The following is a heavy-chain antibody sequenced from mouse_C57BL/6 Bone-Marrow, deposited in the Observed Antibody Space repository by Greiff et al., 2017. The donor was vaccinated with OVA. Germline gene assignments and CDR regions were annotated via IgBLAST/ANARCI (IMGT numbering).Heavy chain of an antibody. J-gene: IGHJ4*01. Sequence: QVHVKQPGAELVKPGASVKLSCKASGYTFTSYWMHWVKQRPGQGLEWIGMIHPNSGSTNYNEKFKSKATLTVDKSSSTAYMQLSSLTSEDSAVYYCARRPFYYYGSSYVNYAMDYWGQGTSVTVSS. D-gene: IGHD1-1*01. CDR3: ARRPFYYYGSSYVNYAMDY. CDR2: IHPNSGST. V-gene: IGHV1-64*01. CDR1: GYTFTSYW.